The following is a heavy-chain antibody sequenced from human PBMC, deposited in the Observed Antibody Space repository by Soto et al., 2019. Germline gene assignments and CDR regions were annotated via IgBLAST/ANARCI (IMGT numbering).Heavy chain of an antibody. Sequence: EVQLLESGGGLVQPGGSLRLSCAASGFTFSSYAMSWVRQAPGKGLEWVSAISGSGGSTYYADSVKGRFTISRDNSKHTLYLQTNSLRSEDPAVYDFATAVRGAITWFDPWGKGTLVTVAS. V-gene: IGHV3-23*01. CDR2: ISGSGGST. CDR1: GFTFSSYA. D-gene: IGHD3-10*01. CDR3: ATAVRGAITWFDP. J-gene: IGHJ5*02.